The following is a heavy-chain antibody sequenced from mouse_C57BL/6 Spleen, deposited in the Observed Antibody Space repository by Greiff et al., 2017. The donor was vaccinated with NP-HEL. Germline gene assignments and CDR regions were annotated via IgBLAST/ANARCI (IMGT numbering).Heavy chain of an antibody. CDR3: ARGVVNAY. D-gene: IGHD1-1*02. V-gene: IGHV1-26*01. CDR1: GYTFTDYY. J-gene: IGHJ3*01. CDR2: INPNNGGT. Sequence: VQLQQSGPELVKPGASVKISCKASGYTFTDYYMNWVKQSHGKSLEWIGDINPNNGGTSYNQKFKGKATLTVDKSSSTAYMELRSLTSEDSAVYYCARGVVNAYWGQGTLVTVSA.